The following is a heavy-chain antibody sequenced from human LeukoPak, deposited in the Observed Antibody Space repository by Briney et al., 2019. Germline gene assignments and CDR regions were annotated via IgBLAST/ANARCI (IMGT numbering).Heavy chain of an antibody. Sequence: GGSLRLSCAASGFTFSSYAMHWVRQAPGKGLEWVAVISYDGSNKYYADSVKGRFTISRDNSENTLYPQMNSLRAEDTAVYYCARGDSSGWYPDAFDIWGQGTMVTVSS. D-gene: IGHD6-19*01. V-gene: IGHV3-30-3*01. CDR3: ARGDSSGWYPDAFDI. CDR1: GFTFSSYA. CDR2: ISYDGSNK. J-gene: IGHJ3*02.